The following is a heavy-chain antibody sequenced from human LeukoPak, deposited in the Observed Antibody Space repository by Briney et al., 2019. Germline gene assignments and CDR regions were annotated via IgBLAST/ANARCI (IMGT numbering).Heavy chain of an antibody. D-gene: IGHD3-16*01. J-gene: IGHJ6*02. Sequence: ASVKVSCKASGYTFTSYGISWVRQAPGQGLEWMGWISAYNGNTNYAQKLQGRVTMTTDTSTSTAYMELRSLRSDDTAVYYCARVGEGRRPRRYYYYYGMDVWGQGTTVTFSS. CDR3: ARVGEGRRPRRYYYYYGMDV. CDR2: ISAYNGNT. CDR1: GYTFTSYG. V-gene: IGHV1-18*01.